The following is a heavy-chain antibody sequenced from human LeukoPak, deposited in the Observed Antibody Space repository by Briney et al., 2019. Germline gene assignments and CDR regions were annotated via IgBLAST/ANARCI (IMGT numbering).Heavy chain of an antibody. CDR2: IKQDGSEK. CDR1: GFTFTTYY. Sequence: GGSLRLSCAASGFTFTTYYMSWVRQAPGKGLEWVANIKQDGSEKYYVASVKGRFTVSRDNAKNSLYLQMSSLGAEDTAVYYCARRAYGAFGIWGQGTMVTVSS. CDR3: ARRAYGAFGI. D-gene: IGHD3-16*01. V-gene: IGHV3-7*01. J-gene: IGHJ3*02.